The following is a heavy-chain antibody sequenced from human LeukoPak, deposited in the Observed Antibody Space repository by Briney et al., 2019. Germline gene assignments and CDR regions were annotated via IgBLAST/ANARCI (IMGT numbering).Heavy chain of an antibody. V-gene: IGHV3-53*01. D-gene: IGHD2-21*01. CDR1: GFTVNTNY. Sequence: GGSLRLSCAASGFTVNTNYMSWVRQAPGKGLEWVSIIYSGGSTFYADSVKGRFTISRDNSKNTLYLQMNSLRAEDTAVYYCARGDPAGGVENYYMDVWGKGTTVTVSS. J-gene: IGHJ6*03. CDR3: ARGDPAGGVENYYMDV. CDR2: IYSGGST.